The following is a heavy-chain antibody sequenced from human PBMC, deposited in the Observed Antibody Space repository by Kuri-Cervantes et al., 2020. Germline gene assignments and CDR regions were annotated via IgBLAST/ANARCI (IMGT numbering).Heavy chain of an antibody. CDR1: GFTFSSYA. Sequence: GESLKISCAASGFTFSSYAMHWVRQAPGKGLEWVAVISYDGSNKYYADSVKGRFTISRDNSKNTLYLQMNSLRAEDTAVYYCAKDRGGYYDSSGYSNYWGQGTLVTVSS. V-gene: IGHV3-30-3*01. CDR3: AKDRGGYYDSSGYSNY. J-gene: IGHJ4*02. D-gene: IGHD3-22*01. CDR2: ISYDGSNK.